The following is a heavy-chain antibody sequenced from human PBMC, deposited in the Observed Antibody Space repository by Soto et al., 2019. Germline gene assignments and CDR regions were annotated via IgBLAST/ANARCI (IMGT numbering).Heavy chain of an antibody. D-gene: IGHD3-3*01. CDR3: PSGADFCCVARRY. Sequence: GGSLRLSCAAPGFNFIIHALHWVRQAPGKGLEWVAVLSPNGKNQYYADSVKGRFTISSDTFTSTLFLQMTSLTPEDTAVYYCPSGADFCCVARRYWRPATLVTVS. CDR1: GFNFIIHA. J-gene: IGHJ4*02. CDR2: LSPNGKNQ. V-gene: IGHV3-30*04.